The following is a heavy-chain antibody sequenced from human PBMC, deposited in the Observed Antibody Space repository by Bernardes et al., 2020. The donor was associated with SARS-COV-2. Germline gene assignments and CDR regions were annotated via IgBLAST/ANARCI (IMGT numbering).Heavy chain of an antibody. Sequence: GGSLRLSCAASGFSLSNYWMTWVRQAPGKGLEWVANMKQDGRDKYYLDSVKGRFIISRDNARNSLYLQMDSLRAEDTALYYCARDRDYKISGAWYDAFDIWGPGTMVTVSS. D-gene: IGHD6-19*01. CDR3: ARDRDYKISGAWYDAFDI. V-gene: IGHV3-7*01. CDR2: MKQDGRDK. J-gene: IGHJ3*02. CDR1: GFSLSNYW.